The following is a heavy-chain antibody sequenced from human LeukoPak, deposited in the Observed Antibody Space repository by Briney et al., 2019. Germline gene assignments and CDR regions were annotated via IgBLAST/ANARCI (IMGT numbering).Heavy chain of an antibody. D-gene: IGHD3-9*01. Sequence: SETLSLTCTVSGDSISTSYWTWIRQSPGKGLEWIGYISYTGSTTYNPSLKSRVTIVRDTSKNQFALRLTAVTAADTAIYFCATGANTSAYGYNKLDPWGQGTLVTVSS. J-gene: IGHJ5*02. V-gene: IGHV4-59*08. CDR3: ATGANTSAYGYNKLDP. CDR2: ISYTGST. CDR1: GDSISTSY.